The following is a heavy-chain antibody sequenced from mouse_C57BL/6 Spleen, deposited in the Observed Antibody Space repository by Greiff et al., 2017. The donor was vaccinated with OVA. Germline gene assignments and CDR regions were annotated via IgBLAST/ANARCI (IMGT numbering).Heavy chain of an antibody. Sequence: EVQLQESGAELVRPGASVKLSCTASGFNIKDYYMHWVKQRPEQGLEWIGRIDPEDGDTEYAPKFQGKATMTADTSSNTAYLQLSSLTSEDTAVYYCTRDYKGAWFAYWGQGTLVTVSA. V-gene: IGHV14-1*01. CDR2: IDPEDGDT. J-gene: IGHJ3*01. CDR1: GFNIKDYY. D-gene: IGHD2-12*01. CDR3: TRDYKGAWFAY.